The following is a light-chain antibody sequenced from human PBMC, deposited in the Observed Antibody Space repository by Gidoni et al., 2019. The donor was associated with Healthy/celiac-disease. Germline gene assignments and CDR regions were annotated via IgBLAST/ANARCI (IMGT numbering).Light chain of an antibody. CDR2: GAS. CDR1: QSVSSSY. J-gene: IGKJ1*01. Sequence: EIVLTQSSGTLSLSAGERATRSCRASQSVSSSYLAWYQQKPGQAPRLLIYGASSRATGIPDRCSGSGSGTDFTLTISRLEPEDFAVYYCQQNGSSGTFGQGTKVEIK. V-gene: IGKV3-20*01. CDR3: QQNGSSGT.